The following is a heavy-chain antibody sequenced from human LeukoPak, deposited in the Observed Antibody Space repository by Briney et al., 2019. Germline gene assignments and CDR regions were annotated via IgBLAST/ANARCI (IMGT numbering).Heavy chain of an antibody. J-gene: IGHJ4*02. CDR1: GYSYTSYW. CDR2: INPGDSDT. D-gene: IGHD3-22*01. CDR3: ARRSYYDSSGYYGYFDY. V-gene: IGHV5-51*01. Sequence: GESLKISCKGSGYSYTSYWIGWVRQMPGKGLEWIGIINPGDSDTRYSPSFQGQVTISSDKSISTAYLQWSSLKASDTAMYYCARRSYYDSSGYYGYFDYWGQGTLVTVSS.